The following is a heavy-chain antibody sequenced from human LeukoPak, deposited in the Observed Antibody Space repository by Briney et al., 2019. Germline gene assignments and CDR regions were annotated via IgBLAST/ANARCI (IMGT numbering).Heavy chain of an antibody. D-gene: IGHD4-17*01. CDR2: INPNSGGT. Sequence: ASVKVSCKASGYSFTVYYMHWVRQAPGQGLEWMGWINPNSGGTNYAQKFLGRVTMTRDTSVSTAYMELSRLRSDDTAVYYCATLYGDYVASDYWGQGTLVTVSS. CDR3: ATLYGDYVASDY. J-gene: IGHJ4*02. CDR1: GYSFTVYY. V-gene: IGHV1-2*02.